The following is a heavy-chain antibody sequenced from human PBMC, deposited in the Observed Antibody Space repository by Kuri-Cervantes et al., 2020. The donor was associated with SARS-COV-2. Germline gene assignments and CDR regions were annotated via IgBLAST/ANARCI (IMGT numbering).Heavy chain of an antibody. V-gene: IGHV3-21*01. CDR3: ARDYGSGPSGAYYYYGMDF. D-gene: IGHD3-10*01. Sequence: GESLKISCAASGITFSSYAMSWVRQAPGKGLEWVSSISSSSGYISHADSMKGRFTISRANAKNSLYLQMNSLRAEDTAVYYCARDYGSGPSGAYYYYGMDFWGQGTTVTVSS. CDR2: ISSSSGYI. J-gene: IGHJ6*02. CDR1: GITFSSYA.